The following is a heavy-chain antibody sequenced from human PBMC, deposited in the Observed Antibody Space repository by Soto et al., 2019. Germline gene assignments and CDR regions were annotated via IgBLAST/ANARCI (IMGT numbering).Heavy chain of an antibody. CDR2: ITWNSGSI. V-gene: IGHV3-9*01. J-gene: IGHJ1*01. Sequence: PGGAKSVSWSSAGGTFDYYSMHLVRAAPGKGLAWVASITWNSGSIGYADSVKGRFTISRDNSKNTLFLQMNSLRAEDTAIYYCANSPKVISTSFAFWAQGTRVPGSP. D-gene: IGHD3-22*01. CDR1: GGTFDYYS. CDR3: ANSPKVISTSFAF.